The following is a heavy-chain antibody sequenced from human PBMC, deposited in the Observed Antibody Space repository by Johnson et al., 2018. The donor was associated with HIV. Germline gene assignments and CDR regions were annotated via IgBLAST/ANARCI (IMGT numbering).Heavy chain of an antibody. Sequence: EVQLVESGGGVVRPGGSLRLSCAASGFTFSSYWMSWVRQAPGKGLEWVANIKQDGSEKYYVDSVKGRFTISRDNAKNSLYLQMTSLRAEDTAVYYCVRDRGTMLLDGAFDIWGQGTMVTVSS. CDR3: VRDRGTMLLDGAFDI. D-gene: IGHD3-10*01. J-gene: IGHJ3*02. V-gene: IGHV3-7*01. CDR2: IKQDGSEK. CDR1: GFTFSSYW.